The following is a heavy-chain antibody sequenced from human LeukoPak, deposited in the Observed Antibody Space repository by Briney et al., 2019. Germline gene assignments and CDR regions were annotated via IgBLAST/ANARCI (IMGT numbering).Heavy chain of an antibody. CDR1: GFTFSSYE. CDR3: ARDPYSSGWSSMDV. D-gene: IGHD6-19*01. V-gene: IGHV3-48*03. CDR2: ISSSGSTI. Sequence: PGGSLRLSCAASGFTFSSYEMNWVRQAPGKGLEWVSYISSSGSTIYYADSVKGRFTISRDNAKNSLYLQMNSLRAEDTAVYYCARDPYSSGWSSMDVWGKGTTVTVSS. J-gene: IGHJ6*03.